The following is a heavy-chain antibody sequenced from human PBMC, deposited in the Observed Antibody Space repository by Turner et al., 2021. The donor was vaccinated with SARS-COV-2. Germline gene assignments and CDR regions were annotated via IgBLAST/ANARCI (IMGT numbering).Heavy chain of an antibody. J-gene: IGHJ6*02. CDR2: IYYSGGT. Sequence: QVQLQESGPGLVKRSETVSLTCTVSGGSMRSNYWTWVRQPPGKGLEWIGHIYYSGGTNYNPSLKSRVTISIDTSKNQFSLSLSSVTAADTAVYYCARHSTVTENYSNGMDVWGQGTTVTVS. CDR1: GGSMRSNY. V-gene: IGHV4-59*08. CDR3: ARHSTVTENYSNGMDV. D-gene: IGHD4-17*01.